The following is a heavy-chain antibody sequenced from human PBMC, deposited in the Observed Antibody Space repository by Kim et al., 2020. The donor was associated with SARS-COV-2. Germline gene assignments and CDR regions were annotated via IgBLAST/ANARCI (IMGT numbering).Heavy chain of an antibody. V-gene: IGHV4-31*03. CDR3: ARDLGYFDWLLPSGAFDI. Sequence: SETLSLTCTVSGGSISSGGYYWSWIRQHPGKGLEWIGYIYYSGSTYNNPSLKSRVTISVDTSKNQFSLKLSSVTAADTAVYYCARDLGYFDWLLPSGAFDIWGQGTMVTVSS. CDR1: GGSISSGGYY. CDR2: IYYSGST. J-gene: IGHJ3*02. D-gene: IGHD3-9*01.